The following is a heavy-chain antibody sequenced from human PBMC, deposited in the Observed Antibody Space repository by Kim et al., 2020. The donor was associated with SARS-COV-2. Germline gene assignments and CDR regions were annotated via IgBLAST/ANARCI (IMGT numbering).Heavy chain of an antibody. D-gene: IGHD2-15*01. Sequence: SVKVSCKASGGTFSSYAISWVRQAPGQGLEWMGGIIPIFGTANYAQKFQGRVTITADESTSTAYMELSSLRSEDTAVYYCARAVIVVVVAATRYYYGMDVWGQGTTVTVSS. J-gene: IGHJ6*02. CDR3: ARAVIVVVVAATRYYYGMDV. CDR2: IIPIFGTA. V-gene: IGHV1-69*13. CDR1: GGTFSSYA.